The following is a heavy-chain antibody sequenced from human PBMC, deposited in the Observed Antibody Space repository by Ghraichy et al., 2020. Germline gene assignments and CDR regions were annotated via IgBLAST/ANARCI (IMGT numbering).Heavy chain of an antibody. CDR2: INHSGST. V-gene: IGHV4-34*01. D-gene: IGHD6-13*01. J-gene: IGHJ4*02. CDR3: ARFIAAAGTYYFDY. CDR1: GGSFNGYY. Sequence: SETLSLTCAVYGGSFNGYYWSWIRQPPGKGLEWIGEINHSGSTNYNPSLKSRVTISVDTSKNQFSLKLSSVTTADTAVYYCARFIAAAGTYYFDYWGQGTLVTVSS.